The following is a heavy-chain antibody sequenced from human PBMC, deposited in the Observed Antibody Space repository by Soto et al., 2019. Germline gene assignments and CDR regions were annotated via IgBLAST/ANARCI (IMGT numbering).Heavy chain of an antibody. D-gene: IGHD6-13*01. Sequence: GGPLRLSLAASGFTLSSYGISWVRQAPGKGLEWVSAISGSGGSTYYADSVKGRFTISRDNSKNTLYLQMNSLRAEDTAVYYCAYSSTPFDYWGQGTLVTVSS. CDR3: AYSSTPFDY. V-gene: IGHV3-23*01. CDR2: ISGSGGST. CDR1: GFTLSSYG. J-gene: IGHJ4*02.